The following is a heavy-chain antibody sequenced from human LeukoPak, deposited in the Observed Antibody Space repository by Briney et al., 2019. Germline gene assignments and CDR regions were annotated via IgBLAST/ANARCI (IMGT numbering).Heavy chain of an antibody. V-gene: IGHV3-30*03. Sequence: PLRLSCAASGFTFNNYGMQWVRQAPGKGLHGLAVVSYDGRTTFYADSVKGRFTISRDNSKNTLDLEMDSLRTEDTAVYYCTPEWIQLFDFWGQGTLVTVSS. CDR1: GFTFNNYG. CDR2: VSYDGRTT. D-gene: IGHD5-18*01. J-gene: IGHJ4*02. CDR3: TPEWIQLFDF.